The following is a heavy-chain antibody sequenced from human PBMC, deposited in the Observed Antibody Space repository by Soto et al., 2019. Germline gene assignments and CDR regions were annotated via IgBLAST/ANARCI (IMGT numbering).Heavy chain of an antibody. J-gene: IGHJ6*02. V-gene: IGHV4-4*02. Sequence: QVQLQESGPGLVKPSGTLSLTCAVSGGSISSSNWWSWVRQPPGKGLEWIGEIYHSGSTNYNPSLKSRFTISVEKSKNQFSLKLSSVTAADTAVYYCARDHIVVVPAASPSYYYYGMDVWGQGTTVTVSS. CDR3: ARDHIVVVPAASPSYYYYGMDV. CDR1: GGSISSSNW. CDR2: IYHSGST. D-gene: IGHD2-2*01.